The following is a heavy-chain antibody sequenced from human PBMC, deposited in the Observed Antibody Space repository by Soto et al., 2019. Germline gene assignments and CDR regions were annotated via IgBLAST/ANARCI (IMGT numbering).Heavy chain of an antibody. CDR3: VRCYCSVGSCYACWHFDL. CDR1: GYTFSDYA. Sequence: QVQLVQSGGEVKKPGASVKVSCQASGYTFSDYAISWVRQAPGQGLEWMGWISASTRNTDQAQNFQGRVIMTLDTSTHTAYLELRSLRSDDTAVYYCVRCYCSVGSCYACWHFDLWGRGTLVTVAS. D-gene: IGHD2-15*01. J-gene: IGHJ2*01. V-gene: IGHV1-18*01. CDR2: ISASTRNT.